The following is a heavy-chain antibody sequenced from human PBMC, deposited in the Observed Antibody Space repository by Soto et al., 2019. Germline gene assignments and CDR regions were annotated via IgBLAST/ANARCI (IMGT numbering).Heavy chain of an antibody. V-gene: IGHV3-23*01. J-gene: IGHJ4*02. Sequence: GGSLRLSCAASGFTFSSYAMSWVRQAPGKGLEWVSAISGSGGSTYYADSVKGRFTISRDNSKNTLYLQMNSLRAEDTAVYYCAKTEGGGYCSSTSCYVFDYWGQGTLVTVSS. D-gene: IGHD2-2*03. CDR3: AKTEGGGYCSSTSCYVFDY. CDR1: GFTFSSYA. CDR2: ISGSGGST.